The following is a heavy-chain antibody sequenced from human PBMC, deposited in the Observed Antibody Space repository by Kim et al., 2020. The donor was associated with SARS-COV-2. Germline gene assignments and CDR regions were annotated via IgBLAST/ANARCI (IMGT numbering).Heavy chain of an antibody. CDR1: GYTFTGYY. J-gene: IGHJ3*02. Sequence: ASVKVSCKASGYTFTGYYMHWVRQAPGQGLEWMGWINPNSGGTNYAQKFQGRVTMTRDTSISTAYMELSRLRSDDTAVYYCARDLWVFGPARSRRAFDIWGQGTMVTVSS. CDR2: INPNSGGT. V-gene: IGHV1-2*02. CDR3: ARDLWVFGPARSRRAFDI. D-gene: IGHD6-13*01.